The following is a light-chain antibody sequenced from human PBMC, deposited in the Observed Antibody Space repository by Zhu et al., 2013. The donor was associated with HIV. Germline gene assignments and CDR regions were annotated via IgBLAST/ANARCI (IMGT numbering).Light chain of an antibody. J-gene: IGKJ1*01. CDR2: DAS. CDR1: QSISTY. Sequence: EIVLTQSPATLSLTPGERATLSCRASQSISTYLAWFQQKLGQSPRLLIYDASNRATGTPARFSGSGSGADFTLTISSLEPEDFAIYYCQQYKTYPRTFGQGTKVEIK. CDR3: QQYKTYPRT. V-gene: IGKV3-11*01.